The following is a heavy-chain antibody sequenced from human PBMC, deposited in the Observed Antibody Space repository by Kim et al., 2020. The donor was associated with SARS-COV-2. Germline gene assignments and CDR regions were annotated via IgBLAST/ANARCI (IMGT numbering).Heavy chain of an antibody. CDR2: IFGSGSGT. D-gene: IGHD3-3*02. J-gene: IGHJ2*01. V-gene: IGHV3-23*01. CDR3: ARHLHVTAATFYWYFDF. CDR1: GFTFRNSA. Sequence: GGSLRLSCAASGFTFRNSAMSWVRQDPGKGLEWVAGIFGSGSGTYYADSVKGRFSISRDNSQSTLFLQMDNLRAEDTAVYYCARHLHVTAATFYWYFDFWGRGTLVTVSS.